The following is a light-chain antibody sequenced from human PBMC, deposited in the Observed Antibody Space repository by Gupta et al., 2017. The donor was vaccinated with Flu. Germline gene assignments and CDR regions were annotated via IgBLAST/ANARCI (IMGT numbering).Light chain of an antibody. V-gene: IGLV1-40*01. CDR1: SSNIGAGYA. CDR3: QSYDIGLSGSV. CDR2: GNK. J-gene: IGLJ2*01. Sequence: QSVLTQPPSVSGAPGQKIIIPCTGTSSNIGAGYAVHWYQQSPGTAPKLLIYGNKDRPSGVPDRFSGSKSGTSASLAIAGLQADDEADYDGQSYDIGLSGSVFSGGTKLTVL.